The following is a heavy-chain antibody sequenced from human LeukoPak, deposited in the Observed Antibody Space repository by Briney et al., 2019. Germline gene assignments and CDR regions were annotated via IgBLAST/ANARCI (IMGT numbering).Heavy chain of an antibody. D-gene: IGHD1-26*01. CDR1: GFTFSSYG. CDR2: IWYDGSNK. V-gene: IGHV3-33*01. J-gene: IGHJ4*02. CDR3: ARDRGGSYIMDY. Sequence: GGSLRLSCAASGFTFSSYGMHWVRQAPGKGLEWVAVIWYDGSNKYYADSVKGRSTISRDNSKNTLYLQMNSLRAEDTAVYYCARDRGGSYIMDYWGQGTLVTVSS.